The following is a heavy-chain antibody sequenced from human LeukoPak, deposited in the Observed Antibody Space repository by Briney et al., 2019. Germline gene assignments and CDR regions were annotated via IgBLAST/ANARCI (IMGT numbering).Heavy chain of an antibody. CDR2: INHSGTT. J-gene: IGHJ4*02. Sequence: KPSGTLSLTCAVYDGSFSRYYWSWIRQPPGTGLEWIGEINHSGTTNYNPSLKSRVTISVDTSKNQFSLKLSSVTAADTAVYYCARDKKRAGDYWGRGTLVTVSS. CDR3: ARDKKRAGDY. D-gene: IGHD3-10*01. V-gene: IGHV4-34*01. CDR1: DGSFSRYY.